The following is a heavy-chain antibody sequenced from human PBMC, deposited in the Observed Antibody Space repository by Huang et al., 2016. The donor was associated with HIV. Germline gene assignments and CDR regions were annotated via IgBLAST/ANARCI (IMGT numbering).Heavy chain of an antibody. Sequence: EMQLLESGGGLVQPGGSLRLSCAASAFTFRSYAMTWGRQAPGKGLEWGSATRGRGGNTYDADSVKGRFTISRDNSKNTLYLQMNSLRAEDTAVYYCAKVASGYDFSARGSDWFDPWGQGTLVSVSS. CDR1: AFTFRSYA. J-gene: IGHJ5*02. D-gene: IGHD5-12*01. CDR3: AKVASGYDFSARGSDWFDP. V-gene: IGHV3-23*01. CDR2: TRGRGGNT.